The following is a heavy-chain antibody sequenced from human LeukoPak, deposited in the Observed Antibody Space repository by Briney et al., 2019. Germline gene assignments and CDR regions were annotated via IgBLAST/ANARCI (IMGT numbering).Heavy chain of an antibody. CDR1: GGSFSGYY. Sequence: LETLSLTCAVYGGSFSGYYWSWIRQPPGKGLEWIGEINHSGSTNYNPSLKSRVTISVDTSKNQFSLKLSSVTAADTAVYYCARGRCSSTSCYARARHDAFDIWGQGTMVTVSS. J-gene: IGHJ3*02. D-gene: IGHD2-2*01. CDR2: INHSGST. CDR3: ARGRCSSTSCYARARHDAFDI. V-gene: IGHV4-34*01.